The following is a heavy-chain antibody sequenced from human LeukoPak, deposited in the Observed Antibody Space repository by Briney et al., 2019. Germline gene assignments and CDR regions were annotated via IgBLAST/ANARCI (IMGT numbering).Heavy chain of an antibody. D-gene: IGHD2-2*02. CDR2: ISYDGSNK. Sequence: GGSLRLSCAASGFTFSSYAMHWVRQAPGKGLEWVAVISYDGSNKYYADSVKGRFTISRDNSKNTLYLQVNSLRAEDTAVYYCARDDAPRGGYCSSTSCYMGFDYWGQGTLVTVSS. CDR1: GFTFSSYA. V-gene: IGHV3-30-3*01. CDR3: ARDDAPRGGYCSSTSCYMGFDY. J-gene: IGHJ4*02.